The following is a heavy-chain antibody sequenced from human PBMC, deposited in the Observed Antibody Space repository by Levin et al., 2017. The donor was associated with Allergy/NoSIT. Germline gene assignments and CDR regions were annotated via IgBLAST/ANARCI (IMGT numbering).Heavy chain of an antibody. Sequence: AGGSLRLSCAASGFTVSSNYMSWVRQAPGKGLEWVSVIYSGGSTYYADSVKGRFTISRDNSKNTLYLQMNSLRAEDTAVYYCARESSIAARWYYYYGMDVWGQGTTVTVSS. CDR2: IYSGGST. V-gene: IGHV3-53*01. J-gene: IGHJ6*02. D-gene: IGHD6-6*01. CDR3: ARESSIAARWYYYYGMDV. CDR1: GFTVSSNY.